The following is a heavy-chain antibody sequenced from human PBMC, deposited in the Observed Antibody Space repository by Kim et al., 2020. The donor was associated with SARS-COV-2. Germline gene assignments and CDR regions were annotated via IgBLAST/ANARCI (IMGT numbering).Heavy chain of an antibody. CDR1: GFTFSSYG. D-gene: IGHD3-10*01. Sequence: GGSLRLSCAASGFTFSSYGMHWVRQAPGKGLEWVAVISYDGSNKYYADSVKGRFTISRDNSKNTLYLQMNSLRAEDTAVYYCAKVYYYGSGSYHAIDYWGQGTLVTVSS. J-gene: IGHJ4*02. CDR3: AKVYYYGSGSYHAIDY. V-gene: IGHV3-30*18. CDR2: ISYDGSNK.